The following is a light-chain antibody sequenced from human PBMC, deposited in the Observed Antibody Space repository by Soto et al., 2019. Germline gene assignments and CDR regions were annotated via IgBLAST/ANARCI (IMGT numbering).Light chain of an antibody. CDR1: QDINSW. Sequence: DIQMTQSPSSLSASVGDRVTITCRASQDINSWLTWYQQKPGKAPKVLIYIASRLQSGVPSRFSGSGSGTEFTLTISGLQPDDFATYYCQQYKAYPYTFAQGTKVDIK. V-gene: IGKV1D-16*01. J-gene: IGKJ2*01. CDR2: IAS. CDR3: QQYKAYPYT.